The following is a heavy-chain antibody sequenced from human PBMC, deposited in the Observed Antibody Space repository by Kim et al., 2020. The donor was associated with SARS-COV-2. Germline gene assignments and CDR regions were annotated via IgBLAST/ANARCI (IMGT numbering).Heavy chain of an antibody. D-gene: IGHD1-26*01. CDR3: ARLDIVGAYFDY. CDR2: IYSGGST. V-gene: IGHV3-53*01. Sequence: GGSLRLSCAASGFTVSSNYMSWVRQAPGKGLEWVSVIYSGGSTYYADSVKGRFTISRDNSKNTLYLQMNSLRAEDTAVYYCARLDIVGAYFDYWGQGTLVTVSS. J-gene: IGHJ4*02. CDR1: GFTVSSNY.